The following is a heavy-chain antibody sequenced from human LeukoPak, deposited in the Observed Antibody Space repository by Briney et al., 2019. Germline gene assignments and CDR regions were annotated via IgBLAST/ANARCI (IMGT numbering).Heavy chain of an antibody. CDR2: INSDGSST. Sequence: PGGSLRLSCAASGLTFSSYWMHWVRQAPGKRLVWVSRINSDGSSTSYADSVKGRFTISRDNAKNTLYLQMNSLRAEDTAVYYCASNFHGGYHYWGQGTLATVSS. CDR3: ASNFHGGYHY. J-gene: IGHJ4*02. D-gene: IGHD4-17*01. V-gene: IGHV3-74*01. CDR1: GLTFSSYW.